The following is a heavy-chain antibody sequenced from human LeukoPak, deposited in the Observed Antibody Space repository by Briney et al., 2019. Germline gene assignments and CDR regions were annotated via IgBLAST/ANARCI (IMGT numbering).Heavy chain of an antibody. CDR2: IYTSGST. CDR1: GGSISSGSYY. Sequence: PSETLSLTCTVSGGSISSGSYYWSWIRQPAGKGLEWIGRIYTSGSTNYNPSLKSRVTISVDTSKNQFSLKLSSVTAADTAVYCCAREVYDSSGYYLDYWGQGTLVTVSS. CDR3: AREVYDSSGYYLDY. D-gene: IGHD3-22*01. J-gene: IGHJ4*02. V-gene: IGHV4-61*02.